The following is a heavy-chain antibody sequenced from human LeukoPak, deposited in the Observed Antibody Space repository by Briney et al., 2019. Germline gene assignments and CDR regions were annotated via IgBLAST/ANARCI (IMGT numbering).Heavy chain of an antibody. D-gene: IGHD2/OR15-2a*01. Sequence: KESGPALVKPTQTLTLTCTFSGFSLSTSGMRVSWIRQPPGKALEWLARIDCDDDKFYSTSLKTRLTISKDTSKNQVVLTMTNMDPVDTATYYCARDSINFSGYFDYWGQGTLVTVSS. J-gene: IGHJ4*02. CDR1: GFSLSTSGMR. CDR2: IDCDDDK. V-gene: IGHV2-70*04. CDR3: ARDSINFSGYFDY.